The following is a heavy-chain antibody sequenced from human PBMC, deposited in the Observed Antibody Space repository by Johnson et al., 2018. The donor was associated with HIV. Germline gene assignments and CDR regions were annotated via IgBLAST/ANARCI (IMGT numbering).Heavy chain of an antibody. CDR1: GFTFDDYG. V-gene: IGHV3-7*02. CDR2: IKQDGSEK. D-gene: IGHD6-13*01. CDR3: ARVLESKVAAGSWAFDI. J-gene: IGHJ3*02. Sequence: VQLVESGGGVVRPGGSLRVSCAASGFTFDDYGMSWVRQAPGKGMEWVANIKQDGSEKYYVDSVKGRFTISRDNAKNSLYLQMNSLRAEDTAVYYCARVLESKVAAGSWAFDIWGQGTMVTVSS.